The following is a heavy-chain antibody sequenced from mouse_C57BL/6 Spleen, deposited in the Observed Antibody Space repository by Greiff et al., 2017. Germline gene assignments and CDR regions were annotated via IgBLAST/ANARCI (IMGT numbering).Heavy chain of an antibody. D-gene: IGHD1-1*01. CDR1: GYTFTSYW. Sequence: QVQLQQPGAELVKPGASVKLSCKASGYTFTSYWMHWVKQRPGQGLEWIGMIHPNSGSTNYNEKFKSKATLTVDKSSSTAYMQLSSLTSEDSAVYYCASEDYGSSVFAYWGQGTLVTFSA. J-gene: IGHJ3*01. V-gene: IGHV1-64*01. CDR2: IHPNSGST. CDR3: ASEDYGSSVFAY.